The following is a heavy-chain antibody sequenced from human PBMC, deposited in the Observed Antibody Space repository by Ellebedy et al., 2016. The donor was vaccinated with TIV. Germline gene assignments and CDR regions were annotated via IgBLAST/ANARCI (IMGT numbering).Heavy chain of an antibody. CDR3: ARAHF. D-gene: IGHD3-3*02. CDR1: GFTFRSEW. Sequence: PGGSLRLSCVASGFTFRSEWMSRVRQAPGKGLEWVANIKEDGSEKDYVDLVKGRFTISRDTAKNSLYLQMNNLRVEDTAVYYCARAHFWGQGTLVTVSS. CDR2: IKEDGSEK. J-gene: IGHJ4*02. V-gene: IGHV3-7*01.